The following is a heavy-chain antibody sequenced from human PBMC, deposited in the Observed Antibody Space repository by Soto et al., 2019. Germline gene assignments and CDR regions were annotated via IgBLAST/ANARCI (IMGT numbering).Heavy chain of an antibody. CDR3: ARAAKPTTAYFAY. J-gene: IGHJ4*02. CDR1: GFTFSSYG. CDR2: IWYDGSNK. D-gene: IGHD4-17*01. V-gene: IGHV3-33*08. Sequence: GGSLRLSCAASGFTFSSYGMHWVRQAPGKGLEWVAVIWYDGSNKYYADSVKGRFTISRDNSKNTLYLQMNSLRAEDTAVYYCARAAKPTTAYFAYWGQGTLVTVSS.